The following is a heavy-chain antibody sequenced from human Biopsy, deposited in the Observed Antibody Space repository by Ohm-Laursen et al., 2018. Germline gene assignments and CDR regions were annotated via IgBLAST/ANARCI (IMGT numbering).Heavy chain of an antibody. CDR1: GGSFTGYY. CDR2: IYYSGST. CDR3: ARVGAGAPSIDYFDY. V-gene: IGHV4-59*07. D-gene: IGHD1-26*01. J-gene: IGHJ4*02. Sequence: SDTLSLTCAVYGGSFTGYYWSWIRQPPGKGLEWIGYIYYSGSTNYNPSLRSRVTISVDRSKNQFSLELSSVTAADTAVYYCARVGAGAPSIDYFDYWGQGALVTVSS.